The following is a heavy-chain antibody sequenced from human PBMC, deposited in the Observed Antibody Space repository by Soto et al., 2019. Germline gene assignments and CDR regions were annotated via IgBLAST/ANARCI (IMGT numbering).Heavy chain of an antibody. J-gene: IGHJ5*02. Sequence: EVQLVESGGGLVQPGGSLTLSCAVSGLTFGDHYMEWVRQAPGKGLEWVARSRNKAKSYSTDFAASVKGRFTISRDEPKNSLNLQMNSLMTEDTAVYYCSILEGAWGQGTLVTVSS. V-gene: IGHV3-72*01. CDR1: GLTFGDHY. D-gene: IGHD2-21*01. CDR3: SILEGA. CDR2: SRNKAKSYST.